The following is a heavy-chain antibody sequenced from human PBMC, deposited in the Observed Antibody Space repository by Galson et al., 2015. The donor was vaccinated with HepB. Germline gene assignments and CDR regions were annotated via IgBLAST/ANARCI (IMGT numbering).Heavy chain of an antibody. CDR3: AKDKKSGNYNGGGARLGLDV. J-gene: IGHJ6*02. Sequence: SLRLSCAASGFTFSAYAMSWVRQAPGKGLEWVSTISGSGSGIYYADSVKGRFTISRDKSKNTLYLQMNSLRAEDTAVYSCAKDKKSGNYNGGGARLGLDVWGQGTTVTVSS. CDR2: ISGSGSGI. D-gene: IGHD1-26*01. V-gene: IGHV3-23*01. CDR1: GFTFSAYA.